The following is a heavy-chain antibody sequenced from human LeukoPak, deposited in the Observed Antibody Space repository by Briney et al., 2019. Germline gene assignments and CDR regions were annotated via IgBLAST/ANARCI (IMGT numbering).Heavy chain of an antibody. D-gene: IGHD3-10*01. CDR3: AKGGLIGEWGWFGELSYYMDV. CDR2: ISGSDGST. J-gene: IGHJ6*03. CDR1: GFTFSSYA. Sequence: GGSLRLSCAASGFTFSSYAMSWVRQAPGKGLEWVSAISGSDGSTYYADSVKGRFTISRDNSKNTLYLQMNSLRAEDTAVYYCAKGGLIGEWGWFGELSYYMDVWGKGTTVTVSS. V-gene: IGHV3-23*01.